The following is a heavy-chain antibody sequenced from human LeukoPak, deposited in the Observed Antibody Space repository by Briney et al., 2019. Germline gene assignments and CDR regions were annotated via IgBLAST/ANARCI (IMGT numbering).Heavy chain of an antibody. J-gene: IGHJ4*02. Sequence: PSETLSLTCTVSGGSISSSSYYWGWIRQPPGKGPEWIGSIYYSGSTYYNPSLKSRVTISVDTSKNQFSLKLSSVTAADTAVYYCARHMYYYGEVGYWGQGTLVTVSS. CDR2: IYYSGST. CDR1: GGSISSSSYY. V-gene: IGHV4-39*01. D-gene: IGHD3-10*01. CDR3: ARHMYYYGEVGY.